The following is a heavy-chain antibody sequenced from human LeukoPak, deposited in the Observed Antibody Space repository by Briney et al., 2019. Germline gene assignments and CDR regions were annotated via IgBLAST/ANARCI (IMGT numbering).Heavy chain of an antibody. D-gene: IGHD4-11*01. Sequence: SETLSLTCTVSGASISSYYWSWIRQPPGKGLEWIGYVYYSGTTNYNPSLKSRVTISVDTSKNQFSLKLSSVTAADTAVYYCARVGYSNHFDYWGQGTLVTVSS. CDR3: ARVGYSNHFDY. J-gene: IGHJ4*02. CDR2: VYYSGTT. V-gene: IGHV4-59*12. CDR1: GASISSYY.